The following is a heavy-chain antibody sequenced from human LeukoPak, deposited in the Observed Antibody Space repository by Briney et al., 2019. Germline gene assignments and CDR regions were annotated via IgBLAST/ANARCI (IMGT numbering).Heavy chain of an antibody. CDR2: INHSGST. V-gene: IGHV4-34*01. J-gene: IGHJ5*02. CDR1: GGSFSGYY. CDR3: ARGGGSYYTRYNWFDP. Sequence: SETLSLTCAVYGGSFSGYYWGWIRQPPGKGLEWIGEINHSGSTNYNPSLKSRVTISVDTSKNQFSLKLSSVTAADTAVYYCARGGGSYYTRYNWFDPWGQGTLVTVSS. D-gene: IGHD1-26*01.